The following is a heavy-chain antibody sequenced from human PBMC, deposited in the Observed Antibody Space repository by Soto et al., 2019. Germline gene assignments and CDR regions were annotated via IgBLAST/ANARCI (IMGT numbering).Heavy chain of an antibody. CDR3: AREVPYCGGDCYWGDAFDI. D-gene: IGHD2-21*02. CDR1: GGTFSSYA. V-gene: IGHV3-30-3*01. CDR2: ISYDGSNK. J-gene: IGHJ3*02. Sequence: SCKASGGTFSSYAMHWVRQAPGKGLEWVAVISYDGSNKYYADSVKGRFTISRDNSKNTLYLQMNSLRAEDTAVYYCAREVPYCGGDCYWGDAFDIWGQGTMVTVSS.